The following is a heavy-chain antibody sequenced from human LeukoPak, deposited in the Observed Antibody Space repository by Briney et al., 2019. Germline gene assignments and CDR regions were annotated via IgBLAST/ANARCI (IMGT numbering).Heavy chain of an antibody. CDR1: GGSISSANYY. V-gene: IGHV4-61*02. Sequence: SETLSLTCTVSGGSISSANYYWTWIRQSAGKRLEWIGRMSGSGGTTYNPSLKSRVTMSVDTSKNQFSLKLSSVTAADTAVYYCARAEEIDFWSGYWGYWGQGTLVTVSS. J-gene: IGHJ4*02. D-gene: IGHD3-3*01. CDR2: MSGSGGT. CDR3: ARAEEIDFWSGYWGY.